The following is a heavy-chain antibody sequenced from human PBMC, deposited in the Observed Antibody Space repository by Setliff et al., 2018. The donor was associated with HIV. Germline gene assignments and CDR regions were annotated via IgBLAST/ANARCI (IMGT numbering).Heavy chain of an antibody. CDR1: GDTFSNFG. D-gene: IGHD6-6*01. Sequence: ASVKVSCKAFGDTFSNFGFGWLRQAPGQGLEWMGGMVPVIGAAQYAQKFQGRVTITADRVTSTAYMELTSLTSDDTAVYYCAREVAARPYFDFWGQGTLVTVSS. CDR2: MVPVIGAA. CDR3: AREVAARPYFDF. J-gene: IGHJ4*02. V-gene: IGHV1-69*06.